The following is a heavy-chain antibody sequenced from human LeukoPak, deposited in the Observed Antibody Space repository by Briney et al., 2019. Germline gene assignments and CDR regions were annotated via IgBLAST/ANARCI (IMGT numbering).Heavy chain of an antibody. CDR2: IIPIFGTA. CDR3: ARGSASGTYPFDY. J-gene: IGHJ4*02. Sequence: SVKVSCKASGGTFSSYAISWVRQAPGQGLEWMGGIIPIFGTANYAQKFQGRVTITADESTSTAYMELSSLRSEDTTVYYCARGSASGTYPFDYWGQGTLVTVSS. V-gene: IGHV1-69*13. D-gene: IGHD3-10*01. CDR1: GGTFSSYA.